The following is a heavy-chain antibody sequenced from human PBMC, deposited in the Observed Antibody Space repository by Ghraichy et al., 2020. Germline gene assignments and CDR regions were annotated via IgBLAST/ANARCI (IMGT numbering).Heavy chain of an antibody. D-gene: IGHD4-17*01. J-gene: IGHJ5*02. CDR2: IYYSGST. CDR1: GGSISSSSYY. Sequence: SETLSLTCTVSGGSISSSSYYWGWIRQPPGKGLEWIGSIYYSGSTYYNPSLKSRVTISVDTSKNQFSLKLSSVTAADTAVYYCATTRINWFDPWGQGTLVTVSS. CDR3: ATTRINWFDP. V-gene: IGHV4-39*01.